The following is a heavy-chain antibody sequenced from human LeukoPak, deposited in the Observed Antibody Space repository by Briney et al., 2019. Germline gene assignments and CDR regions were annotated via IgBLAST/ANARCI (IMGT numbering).Heavy chain of an antibody. CDR1: GGTLSSYA. V-gene: IGHV1-69*13. CDR3: ARDRGPYCSGGSCYFTDAFDI. J-gene: IGHJ3*02. D-gene: IGHD2-15*01. CDR2: IIPIFGAA. Sequence: ASLKVSCKPSGGTLSSYAISWVRQAPGQGLEWMGGIIPIFGAANYTQKFQGRVTITADESPSTAYMELSSLRSEDTAVYYCARDRGPYCSGGSCYFTDAFDIWGQGTMVTVSS.